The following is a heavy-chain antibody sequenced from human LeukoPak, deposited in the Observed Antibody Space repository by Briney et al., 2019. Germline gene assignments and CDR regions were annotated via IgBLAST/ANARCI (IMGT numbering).Heavy chain of an antibody. D-gene: IGHD6-19*01. CDR1: GFTFSGSA. V-gene: IGHV3-73*01. J-gene: IGHJ4*02. CDR2: IRSKANSYAT. Sequence: PGGSLKLSCAASGFTFSGSAMHWLRQASGKGLEWVGRIRSKANSYATAYAASVKSRFTISRDDSKNTAYLQMNSQKTEDTAVYYCTSPSTGYSSGWATSTLDYWGQGTLVTVSS. CDR3: TSPSTGYSSGWATSTLDY.